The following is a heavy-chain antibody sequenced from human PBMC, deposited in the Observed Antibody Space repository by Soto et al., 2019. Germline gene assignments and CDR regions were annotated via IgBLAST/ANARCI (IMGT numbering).Heavy chain of an antibody. CDR1: GDSITGSY. V-gene: IGHV4-59*01. CDR2: IYHSGTT. Sequence: QVQLRESGPGLVKPSETLSLTCTVSGDSITGSYWSWIRQPPGKTLEWIGYIYHSGTTTYNPSLKSRVSISVDTSKNQFSLRLISVIAADTAVYYCARDMPYAAGSLAGCDYWGQGILVTVSS. CDR3: ARDMPYAAGSLAGCDY. D-gene: IGHD1-26*01. J-gene: IGHJ4*02.